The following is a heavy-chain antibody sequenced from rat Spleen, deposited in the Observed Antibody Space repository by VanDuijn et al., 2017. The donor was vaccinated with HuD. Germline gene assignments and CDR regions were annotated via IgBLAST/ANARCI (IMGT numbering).Heavy chain of an antibody. CDR2: IIYDGSST. Sequence: EVQLVESGGGLVQPGRSLKLSCAASGFTFSDYAMAWVRQAPKKGLEWVATIIYDGSSTYYRDSVKGRFTISRDNAKSTLYLQMDSLRSEDTATYYCARRTGIPYWYFDFWGPGTMVTVSS. CDR1: GFTFSDYA. V-gene: IGHV5-17*01. CDR3: ARRTGIPYWYFDF. D-gene: IGHD1-4*01. J-gene: IGHJ1*01.